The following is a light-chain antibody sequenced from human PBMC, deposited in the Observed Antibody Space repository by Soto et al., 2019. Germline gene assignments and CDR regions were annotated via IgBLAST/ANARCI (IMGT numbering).Light chain of an antibody. Sequence: QLVLTQPPSASGTPGQRVTISCSGSSSNIGSNHVYWYQQFPGMAPKLLIYRSDQRPSGVPDRFSGSKSGTSASLAISGLRSDDEADYYCSARDDSLSGVVFGGGTELTVL. J-gene: IGLJ2*01. CDR3: SARDDSLSGVV. V-gene: IGLV1-47*01. CDR2: RSD. CDR1: SSNIGSNH.